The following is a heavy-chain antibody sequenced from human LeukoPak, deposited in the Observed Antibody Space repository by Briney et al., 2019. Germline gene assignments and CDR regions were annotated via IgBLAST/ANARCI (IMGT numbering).Heavy chain of an antibody. CDR1: GFTFSSYA. J-gene: IGHJ4*02. CDR2: IKQDGSEK. D-gene: IGHD4-17*01. V-gene: IGHV3-7*01. CDR3: ARGGYGDLLDY. Sequence: GGSLRLSCAASGFTFSSYAMSWVRQAPGKGLEWVANIKQDGSEKYYVDSVKGRFTISRDNAKNSPYLQMNSLRAEDTAVYYCARGGYGDLLDYWGQGTLVTVSS.